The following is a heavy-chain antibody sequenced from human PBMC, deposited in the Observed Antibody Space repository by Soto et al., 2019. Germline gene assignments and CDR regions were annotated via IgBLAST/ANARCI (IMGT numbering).Heavy chain of an antibody. CDR1: GYTFTSYA. CDR2: INAGNGNT. V-gene: IGHV1-3*01. CDR3: ARARCSGGSCYTYFQH. Sequence: GASVKVSCKASGYTFTSYAMHWVRQAPGQRLEWMGWINAGNGNTKYSQKFQGRVTITRDTSASTAYMELSSLRSEDTAVYYCARARCSGGSCYTYFQHWGQGTLVTVSS. J-gene: IGHJ1*01. D-gene: IGHD2-15*01.